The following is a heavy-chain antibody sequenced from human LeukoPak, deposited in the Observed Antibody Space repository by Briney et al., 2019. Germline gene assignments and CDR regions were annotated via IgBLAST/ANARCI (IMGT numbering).Heavy chain of an antibody. CDR3: ARYNYGPNYLDY. CDR2: ISSGGTTI. CDR1: GFTFSSYE. V-gene: IGHV3-48*03. Sequence: GGSLRLSCAASGFTFSSYEMNWVRQAPGKGLEWVSFISSGGTTIYYADSMKGRFTISRDNAKNSLYLQVDSLRAEDTAVYYCARYNYGPNYLDYWGQGTLVTVSS. D-gene: IGHD5-18*01. J-gene: IGHJ4*02.